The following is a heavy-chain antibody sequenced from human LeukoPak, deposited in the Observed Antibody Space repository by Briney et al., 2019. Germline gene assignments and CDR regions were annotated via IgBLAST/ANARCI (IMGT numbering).Heavy chain of an antibody. CDR3: AKPAPRPDC. D-gene: IGHD6-6*01. V-gene: IGHV3-23*01. CDR1: GFTLSSYA. CDR2: IGGSGGGT. Sequence: GGSLRLSCAASGFTLSSYAMSWVPEAPGKALEWVSAIGGSGGGTNYADSVKGRFTISRDNSKNTLYLQINSLRADDTAVYYCAKPAPRPDCWGQGTLVTVSS. J-gene: IGHJ4*02.